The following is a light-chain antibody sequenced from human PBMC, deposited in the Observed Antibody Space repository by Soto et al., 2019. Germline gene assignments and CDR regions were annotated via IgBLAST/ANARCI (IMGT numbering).Light chain of an antibody. CDR3: QQYGTSPPLYT. J-gene: IGKJ2*01. V-gene: IGKV3-20*01. Sequence: EIVLTQSPGTLSLSPGERATLSCRASQSVDSSYTAWYQQKPGQAPRLLIYGASNRATGIPDRFSGTGSGTDFTLTISRLEPEDFAVYYCQQYGTSPPLYTFGQGTKLAI. CDR2: GAS. CDR1: QSVDSSY.